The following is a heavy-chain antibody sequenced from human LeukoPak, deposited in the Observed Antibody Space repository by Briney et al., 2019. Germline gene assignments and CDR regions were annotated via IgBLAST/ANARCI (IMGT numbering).Heavy chain of an antibody. Sequence: GGSLRPSCAASGFTFSSYGMHWVRQAPGKGLEWVAIISYDGSNKDYADSVKGRFTISRDNSKNTLYVQMNSLRPEDTAVYYCAKDWAGPGYNHGTYFDYWGQGTLVTVSS. CDR1: GFTFSSYG. CDR2: ISYDGSNK. CDR3: AKDWAGPGYNHGTYFDY. V-gene: IGHV3-30*18. J-gene: IGHJ4*02. D-gene: IGHD5-18*01.